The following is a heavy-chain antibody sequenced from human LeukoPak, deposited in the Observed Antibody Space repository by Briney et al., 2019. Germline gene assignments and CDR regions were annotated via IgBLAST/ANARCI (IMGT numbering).Heavy chain of an antibody. Sequence: ASVKVSCKASGYTFTSYGISWVRQAPGQGLEWMGLISAYNGNTNYAQKLQGRVTMTTDTSASTAYMELRSLRSDDTAVYYCARHLRYDILTGYYLDNWFDPWGQGTLVTVSS. CDR2: ISAYNGNT. D-gene: IGHD3-9*01. CDR1: GYTFTSYG. CDR3: ARHLRYDILTGYYLDNWFDP. J-gene: IGHJ5*02. V-gene: IGHV1-18*01.